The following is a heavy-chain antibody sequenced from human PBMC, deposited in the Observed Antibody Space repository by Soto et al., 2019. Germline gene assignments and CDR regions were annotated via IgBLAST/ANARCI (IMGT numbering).Heavy chain of an antibody. CDR1: GYTFTSYG. J-gene: IGHJ6*02. CDR3: ARDRGIVGATVYYGMDV. V-gene: IGHV1-18*01. CDR2: ISAYNGNT. D-gene: IGHD1-26*01. Sequence: GPSVKVSCKASGYTFTSYGISWVRQAPGEGLEWMGWISAYNGNTNYAQKLQGRVTMTTDTSTSTAYMELRSLRSDDTAVYYCARDRGIVGATVYYGMDVWGQGTTVTVSS.